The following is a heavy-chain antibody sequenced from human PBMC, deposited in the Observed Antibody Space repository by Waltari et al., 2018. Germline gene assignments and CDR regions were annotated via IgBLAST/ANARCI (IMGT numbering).Heavy chain of an antibody. CDR3: ATRSKNWADLDY. V-gene: IGHV1-69*02. J-gene: IGHJ4*02. CDR2: IIPLMAMT. Sequence: QVQLVQSGAEVKTPGSSVTVSCNPSGGSFSRVTFSWLRQAPGPRPVWMGSIIPLMAMTNWAPKFQARITLIADQSTNTAFMELGSLTSEDTASYYCATRSKNWADLDYWGQGTLVTVSS. CDR1: GGSFSRVT. D-gene: IGHD7-27*01.